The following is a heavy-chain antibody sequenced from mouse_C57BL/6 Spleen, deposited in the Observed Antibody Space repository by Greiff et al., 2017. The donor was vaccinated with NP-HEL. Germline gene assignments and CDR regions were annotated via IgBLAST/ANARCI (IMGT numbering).Heavy chain of an antibody. CDR3: ARGGFYYYGSSPAWFAY. J-gene: IGHJ3*01. D-gene: IGHD1-1*01. V-gene: IGHV1-53*01. CDR1: GYTFTSYW. Sequence: QVQLKQPGTELVKPGASVKLSCKASGYTFTSYWMHWVKQRPGQGLEWIGNINPSNGGTNYNEKFKSKATLTVDKSSSTAYMQLSSLTSEDSAVYYCARGGFYYYGSSPAWFAYWGQGTLVTVSA. CDR2: INPSNGGT.